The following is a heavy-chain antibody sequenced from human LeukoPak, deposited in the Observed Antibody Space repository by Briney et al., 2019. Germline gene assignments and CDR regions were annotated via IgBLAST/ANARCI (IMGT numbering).Heavy chain of an antibody. V-gene: IGHV4-4*07. J-gene: IGHJ4*02. D-gene: IGHD3-22*01. CDR2: IYTSGST. CDR1: GGSITSYY. CDR3: GRASYSYDISGWVPFDY. Sequence: SETLSLTCTVSGGSITSYYWSWIRPPAGQGLEWIGRIYTSGSTNYHPSLRSRVTISGDPSKNQSSLRLSALTAADTAFYYGGRASYSYDISGWVPFDYWGQGTLVTVSS.